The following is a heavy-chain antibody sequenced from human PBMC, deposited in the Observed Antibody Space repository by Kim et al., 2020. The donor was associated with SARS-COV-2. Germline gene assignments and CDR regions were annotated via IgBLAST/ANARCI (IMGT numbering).Heavy chain of an antibody. CDR2: INHSGST. CDR3: ARGSDSSSWYYYYYGMDV. CDR1: GGSFSGYY. Sequence: SETLSLTCAVYGGSFSGYYWSWIRQPPGKGLEWIGEINHSGSTNYNPSLKSRVTISVDTSKNQFSLKLSSVTAADTAVYYCARGSDSSSWYYYYYGMDVWGQGTMVTVSS. D-gene: IGHD6-13*01. V-gene: IGHV4-34*01. J-gene: IGHJ6*02.